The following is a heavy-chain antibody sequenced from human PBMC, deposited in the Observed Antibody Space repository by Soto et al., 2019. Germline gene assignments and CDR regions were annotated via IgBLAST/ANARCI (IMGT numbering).Heavy chain of an antibody. Sequence: GSLRLSCAASGFTFSSYAMHWVRQAPGKGLEWVAVISYDGSNKYYADSVKGRFTISRDNSKNTLYLQMNSLRAEDTAVYYCARPWSGYYDYYYYGMDVWGQGTTVTVSS. CDR1: GFTFSSYA. CDR3: ARPWSGYYDYYYYGMDV. CDR2: ISYDGSNK. D-gene: IGHD3-3*01. V-gene: IGHV3-30*04. J-gene: IGHJ6*02.